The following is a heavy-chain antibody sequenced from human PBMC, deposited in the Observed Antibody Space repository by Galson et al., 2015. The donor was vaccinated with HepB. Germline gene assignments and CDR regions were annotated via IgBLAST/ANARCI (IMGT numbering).Heavy chain of an antibody. CDR1: GFTFSSYS. D-gene: IGHD5-18*01. J-gene: IGHJ6*02. Sequence: SLRLSCAASGFTFSSYSMNWVRQAPGKGLEWVSYISSSSSTIYYADSVKGRFTISRDNAKNSPYLQMNSLRAEDTAVYYCARDHKRGYSYGNYYGMDVWGQGTTVTVSS. V-gene: IGHV3-48*01. CDR3: ARDHKRGYSYGNYYGMDV. CDR2: ISSSSSTI.